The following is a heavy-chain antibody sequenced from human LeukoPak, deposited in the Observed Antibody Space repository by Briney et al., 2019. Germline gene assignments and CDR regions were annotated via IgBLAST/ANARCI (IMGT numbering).Heavy chain of an antibody. V-gene: IGHV3-21*01. CDR1: GFTFSSYN. CDR2: ISSSSSYI. CDR3: ARGGTTGTTPGDYFDY. J-gene: IGHJ4*02. Sequence: GGSLRLSCAASGFTFSSYNMNWVRQAPGKGLEWVSSISSSSSYIYYADSVKGRFTISRDNAKNSLYLQMNSLRAEDTAVYYCARGGTTGTTPGDYFDYWGQGTLVTVSS. D-gene: IGHD1-1*01.